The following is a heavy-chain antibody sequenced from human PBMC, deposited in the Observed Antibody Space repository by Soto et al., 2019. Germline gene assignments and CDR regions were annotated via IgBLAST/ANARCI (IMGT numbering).Heavy chain of an antibody. CDR1: GGTFSSYT. CDR2: IIPILGIA. CDR3: ARDLPMVRGVTKSNWFDP. V-gene: IGHV1-69*08. D-gene: IGHD3-10*01. J-gene: IGHJ5*02. Sequence: QVQLVQSGAEVKKPGSSVKVSCKASGGTFSSYTISWVRQAPGQGLEWMGRIIPILGIANYAQKFQGRVTITADKSTSTAYMERSSQRSEDTAVYYCARDLPMVRGVTKSNWFDPWGQGTLVTVSS.